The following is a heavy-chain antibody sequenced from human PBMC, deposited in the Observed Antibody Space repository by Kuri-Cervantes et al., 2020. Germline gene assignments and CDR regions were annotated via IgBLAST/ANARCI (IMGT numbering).Heavy chain of an antibody. V-gene: IGHV3-21*03. D-gene: IGHD2-21*02. J-gene: IGHJ4*02. CDR1: GFTFSSYS. CDR2: ISSSSYI. Sequence: GGSLRLSCAASGFTFSSYSMNWVRQAPGRGLEWASSISSSSYIYYADSVKGRFTIPRDNAKNSLYLQMSSLRAEDTAVYYCARVGGGDCWDYWGQGTLVTVSS. CDR3: ARVGGGDCWDY.